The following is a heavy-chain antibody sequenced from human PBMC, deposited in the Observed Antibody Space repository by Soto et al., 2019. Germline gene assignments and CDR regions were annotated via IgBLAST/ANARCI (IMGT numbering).Heavy chain of an antibody. CDR1: GFAFSDYW. Sequence: GGSLRLSCVGSGFAFSDYWVTWVRQVPGQGPEWVANINTDGNERYYVDFVEGRFSISRDNAKRSVYLEMNRLRADDTAVYFCARDEPHYYAAGSYKHWGRGTLVTVSS. CDR2: INTDGNER. V-gene: IGHV3-7*01. D-gene: IGHD3-16*01. CDR3: ARDEPHYYAAGSYKH. J-gene: IGHJ4*02.